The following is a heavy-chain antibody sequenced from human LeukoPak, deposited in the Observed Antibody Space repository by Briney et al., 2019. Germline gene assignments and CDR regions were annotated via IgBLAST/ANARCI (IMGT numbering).Heavy chain of an antibody. Sequence: GGSLRLSCAATGFTFSNYGMNWVRQAPGKGLEWVSSISSSSNNIYYADSLKGRFTISRDNDQNSLFLQINSLRGEDTGVYYCARHRIVVEPAAKSYFYYGMDVWGQGTTVTVSS. CDR3: ARHRIVVEPAAKSYFYYGMDV. D-gene: IGHD2-2*01. CDR1: GFTFSNYG. CDR2: ISSSSNNI. J-gene: IGHJ6*02. V-gene: IGHV3-21*01.